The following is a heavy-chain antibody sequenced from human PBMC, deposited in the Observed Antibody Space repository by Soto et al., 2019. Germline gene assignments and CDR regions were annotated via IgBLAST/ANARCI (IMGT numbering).Heavy chain of an antibody. CDR2: IYYSGST. V-gene: IGHV4-59*01. Sequence: QVQLQESGPGLVKPSETLSLTCTVSGGSISSYYWSWIRQPPGKGLEWIGYIYYSGSTNYNPSLKGRVTISVEPSKNQFSLTVSSVTAADTAVYYCARERAMSRYYYGMDVWGQGTTVPVSS. D-gene: IGHD2-2*01. J-gene: IGHJ6*02. CDR3: ARERAMSRYYYGMDV. CDR1: GGSISSYY.